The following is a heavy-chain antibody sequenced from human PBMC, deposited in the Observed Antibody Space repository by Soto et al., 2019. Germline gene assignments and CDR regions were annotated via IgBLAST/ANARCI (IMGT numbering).Heavy chain of an antibody. CDR1: GFSLSTSGVG. CDR3: AHRRGVLFDY. V-gene: IGHV2-5*02. Sequence: QITLKESGPPLVKPTQTLTLTCTFSGFSLSTSGVGVGWIRQSPGKALEWLALIYWDDDKRYSPSLKSRLTITRDTSKNQVVLTMTNMDPVETATYFCAHRRGVLFDYWGQGTLFTVSS. CDR2: IYWDDDK. D-gene: IGHD3-16*01. J-gene: IGHJ4*02.